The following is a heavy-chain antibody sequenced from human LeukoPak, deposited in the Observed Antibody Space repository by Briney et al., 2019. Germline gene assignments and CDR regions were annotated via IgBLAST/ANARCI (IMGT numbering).Heavy chain of an antibody. Sequence: SSETLSLTCTVSGGSISSSSYYWGWIRQPPGKGLEWIGSIYYSGSTYYNPSLKSRVTISVDTSKNQFSLKLSSVTAADTAVYYCARVGGDIDYYYYMDVWGKGTTVTVSS. CDR2: IYYSGST. J-gene: IGHJ6*03. V-gene: IGHV4-39*07. CDR3: ARVGGDIDYYYYMDV. D-gene: IGHD2-21*01. CDR1: GGSISSSSYY.